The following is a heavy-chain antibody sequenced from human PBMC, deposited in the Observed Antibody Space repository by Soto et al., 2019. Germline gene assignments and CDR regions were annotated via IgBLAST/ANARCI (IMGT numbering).Heavy chain of an antibody. Sequence: EVQLLESGGGVVQPGGSLRLSCVASGFNFKKFAMAWVRQAAGEGLEWVLGISCCGGSASYADSVKGRFSSAIDDSKNTESLQLNSLRVEDTAQYDGEKADGPHWLIPPLDNWGQGTLVTVS. CDR2: ISCCGGSA. D-gene: IGHD6-19*01. V-gene: IGHV3-23*01. CDR1: GFNFKKFA. CDR3: EKADGPHWLIPPLDN. J-gene: IGHJ4*02.